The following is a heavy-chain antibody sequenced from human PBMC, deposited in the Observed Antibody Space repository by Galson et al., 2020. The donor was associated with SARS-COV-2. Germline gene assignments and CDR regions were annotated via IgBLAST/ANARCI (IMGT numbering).Heavy chain of an antibody. CDR2: IYKSGNT. J-gene: IGHJ6*02. V-gene: IGHV4-61*02. CDR1: GGSISSGNYY. CDR3: ARGNSPFFTIVGIVTGPCGMDV. D-gene: IGHD3-3*01. Sequence: SETLSLTCTVSGGSISSGNYYWSWIRQPAGKGLEWIGRIYKSGNTNYNPSLWSQVTISVDTSTNQFSLKLRSVTAADTAVYYCARGNSPFFTIVGIVTGPCGMDVWGQGTAVTGAS.